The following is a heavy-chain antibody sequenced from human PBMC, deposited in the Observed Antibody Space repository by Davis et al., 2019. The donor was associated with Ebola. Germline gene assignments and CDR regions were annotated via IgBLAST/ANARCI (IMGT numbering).Heavy chain of an antibody. CDR3: ASGRTDDAFDI. Sequence: GESLNISCAASGFTFSSSSMHWVRQAPGKGLEYVSAISSNGGSTYYANSVKARFTISRDNSKNTLFFQMGSLRVEDMAVYYCASGRTDDAFDIWGQGTMVTVSS. J-gene: IGHJ3*02. CDR1: GFTFSSSS. V-gene: IGHV3-64*01. D-gene: IGHD1-1*01. CDR2: ISSNGGST.